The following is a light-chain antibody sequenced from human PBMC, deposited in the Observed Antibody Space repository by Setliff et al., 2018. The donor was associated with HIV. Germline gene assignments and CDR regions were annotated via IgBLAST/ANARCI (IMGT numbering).Light chain of an antibody. CDR1: SSDVGGYNY. CDR2: EVS. J-gene: IGLJ1*01. V-gene: IGLV2-14*01. Sequence: QSALAQPASVSGSPGQSTTISCTGTSSDVGGYNYVSWYQQHPGKAPKLMIYEVSNRPSGVSDRFSGSKSGNTASLTISELQTEDEADYFCSSYTSSSPLYVFGTGTKV. CDR3: SSYTSSSPLYV.